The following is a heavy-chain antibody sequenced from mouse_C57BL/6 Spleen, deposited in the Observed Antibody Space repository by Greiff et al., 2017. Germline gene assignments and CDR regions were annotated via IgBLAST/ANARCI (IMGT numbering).Heavy chain of an antibody. D-gene: IGHD1-1*01. CDR3: AREPPFDYGSSYYAMDY. Sequence: QVQLQQPGAELVRPGTSVKLSCKASGYTFTSYWMHWVKQRPGQGLEWIGVIDPSDSYTNYNQKFKGKATLTVDPSSSTAYMQLRSLTSEDSAVYYCAREPPFDYGSSYYAMDYWGQGTSVTVSS. CDR2: IDPSDSYT. CDR1: GYTFTSYW. V-gene: IGHV1-59*01. J-gene: IGHJ4*01.